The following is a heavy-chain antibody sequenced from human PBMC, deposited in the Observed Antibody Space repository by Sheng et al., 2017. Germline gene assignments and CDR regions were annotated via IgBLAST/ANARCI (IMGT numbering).Heavy chain of an antibody. J-gene: IGHJ6*02. CDR2: IIPIFGTA. CDR1: GGTFSSYA. CDR3: AGYYGSGSYYYYYYGMDV. V-gene: IGHV1-69*13. Sequence: QVQLVQSGAEVKKPGSSVKVSCKASGGTFSSYAISWVRQAPGQGLEWMGGIIPIFGTANYAQKFQGRVTITADESTSTAYMELSSLRSEDTAVYYCAGYYGSGSYYYYYYGMDVWGQGTTVTVSS. D-gene: IGHD3-10*01.